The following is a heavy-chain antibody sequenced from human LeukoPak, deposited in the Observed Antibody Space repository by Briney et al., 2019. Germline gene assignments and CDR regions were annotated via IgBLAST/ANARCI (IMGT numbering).Heavy chain of an antibody. J-gene: IGHJ4*02. Sequence: PGGSLRLSCAGSGFTFSSYWMSWVRQAPGKGLEWVSAISGSGGNTYYADSVKGRFTISKDNSRDTLYLQMNSLRAEDTAIYYCAKDLGAGGGSVFDYWGQGALVTVSS. CDR1: GFTFSSYW. D-gene: IGHD3-10*01. CDR3: AKDLGAGGGSVFDY. CDR2: ISGSGGNT. V-gene: IGHV3-23*01.